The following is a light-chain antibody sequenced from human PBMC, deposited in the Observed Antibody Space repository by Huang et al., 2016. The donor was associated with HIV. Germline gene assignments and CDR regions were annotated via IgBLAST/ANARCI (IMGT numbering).Light chain of an antibody. J-gene: IGKJ4*01. Sequence: DIQMTQSPSSLSASVGDRVTITCQASHDITNYLNWYHQKPGGAPELLIYDASNLETGVPSRFNGSGSGKDFTFTITSLQPEDIATYYCQQYDNLPLTFGGGTKVEI. CDR2: DAS. CDR3: QQYDNLPLT. V-gene: IGKV1-33*01. CDR1: HDITNY.